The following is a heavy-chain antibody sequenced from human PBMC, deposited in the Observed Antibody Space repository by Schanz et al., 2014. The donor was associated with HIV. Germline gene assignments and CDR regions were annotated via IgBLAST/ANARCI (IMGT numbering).Heavy chain of an antibody. CDR3: ARGDILTGLYPYYFDS. V-gene: IGHV1-46*01. CDR2: INPYDGST. D-gene: IGHD3-9*01. Sequence: QVQLVQSGAEVKKPGASVKVSCKASGYTFTSQYMHWVRQAPGQGLEWMGLINPYDGSTSNAQKFQGIVTMTRDTSTSTVYMQLSSLTSDDTAVYYCARGDILTGLYPYYFDSWGQGTLVTVSS. J-gene: IGHJ4*02. CDR1: GYTFTSQY.